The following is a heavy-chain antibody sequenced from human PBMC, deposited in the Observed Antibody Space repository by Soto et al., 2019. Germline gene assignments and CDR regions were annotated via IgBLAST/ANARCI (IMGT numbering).Heavy chain of an antibody. D-gene: IGHD2-15*01. Sequence: QVQLVQSGAAVKKPGASVKVSCKASGYTFTSYGFSWVRQAPGQGLEWMGWISAYNGNTNYAQKLQGRVTMTTDTSTSTAYMELRSLGSDDTAVYYCASYHLNCYCGRVDVCAQGTTVTVS. J-gene: IGHJ6*02. V-gene: IGHV1-18*01. CDR2: ISAYNGNT. CDR3: ASYHLNCYCGRVDV. CDR1: GYTFTSYG.